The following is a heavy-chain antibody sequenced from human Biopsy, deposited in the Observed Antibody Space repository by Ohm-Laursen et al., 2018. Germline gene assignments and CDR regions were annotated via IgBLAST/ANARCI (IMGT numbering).Heavy chain of an antibody. Sequence: GTLSLTCNVSGGSISSSYWSWIRQPPGKGLEWIGYISYSGSTSYNPSLKSRVTISADTSKNQLSLTLSSLTAADTAVYFCAKQWSYYESFTQHYRGDFDYWGQGTLVIVSS. CDR3: AKQWSYYESFTQHYRGDFDY. CDR1: GGSISSSY. V-gene: IGHV4-59*08. CDR2: ISYSGST. J-gene: IGHJ4*02. D-gene: IGHD3-16*01.